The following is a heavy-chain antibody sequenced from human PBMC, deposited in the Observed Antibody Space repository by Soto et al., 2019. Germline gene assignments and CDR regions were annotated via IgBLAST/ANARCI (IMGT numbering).Heavy chain of an antibody. V-gene: IGHV4-61*01. Sequence: SETLSLTCTVSGGSVSSGSYYWSWIRQPPGKGLEWIGYIYYSGSTNYNPSLKSRVTISVDTSKNQFSLKLSSVTAADTAVYYCARDRQLVHFDYWGQGTLVTVSS. CDR3: ARDRQLVHFDY. D-gene: IGHD6-6*01. J-gene: IGHJ4*02. CDR2: IYYSGST. CDR1: GGSVSSGSYY.